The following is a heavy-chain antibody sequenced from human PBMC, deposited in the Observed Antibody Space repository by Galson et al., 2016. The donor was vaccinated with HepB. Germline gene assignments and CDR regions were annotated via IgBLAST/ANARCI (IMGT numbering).Heavy chain of an antibody. D-gene: IGHD6-13*01. CDR3: TTVGIALPNTDH. Sequence: SLRLSCAASGFTVTNDWMSWVRQAPGKGLEWVGRIRSKTDGGTTDYGAPVKGRITISRDDSKNTLYLQINNLKTEDTAVYYCTTVGIALPNTDHWGQGTVGT. CDR1: GFTVTNDW. J-gene: IGHJ4*02. CDR2: IRSKTDGGTT. V-gene: IGHV3-15*01.